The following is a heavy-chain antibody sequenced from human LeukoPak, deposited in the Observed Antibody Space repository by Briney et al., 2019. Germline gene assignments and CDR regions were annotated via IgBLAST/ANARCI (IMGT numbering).Heavy chain of an antibody. V-gene: IGHV1-2*02. J-gene: IGHJ4*02. D-gene: IGHD2-8*01. CDR2: INPNSGGT. CDR3: ARANIVLMVYAPYFDY. CDR1: GYTFTGYY. Sequence: ASVKVSCTASGYTFTGYYMHWVRQAPGQGLEWMGWINPNSGGTNYAQKFQGRVTMTRDTSISTAYMELSRLRSDDTAVYYCARANIVLMVYAPYFDYWGQGTLVTVSS.